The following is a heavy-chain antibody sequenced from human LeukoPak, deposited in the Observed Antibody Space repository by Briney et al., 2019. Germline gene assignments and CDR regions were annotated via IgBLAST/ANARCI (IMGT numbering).Heavy chain of an antibody. J-gene: IGHJ4*02. CDR1: GFTFNNYW. CDR2: IKRDGTDK. Sequence: GGSLRLSCAASGFTFNNYWMSWVRQAPGKGLEWLANIKRDGTDKYYVGSVEGRFTISRDNAKNSLDLQMNSLRADDTSIYYCAIGDSQGLHYRGQGTLVTVSS. D-gene: IGHD3/OR15-3a*01. V-gene: IGHV3-7*01. CDR3: AIGDSQGLHY.